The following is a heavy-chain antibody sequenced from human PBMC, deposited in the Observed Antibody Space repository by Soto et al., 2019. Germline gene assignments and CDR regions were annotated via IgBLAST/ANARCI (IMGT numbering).Heavy chain of an antibody. V-gene: IGHV3-23*01. Sequence: EVQLLESGGGLVQPGGSLRLSCAASGFTFSNYAVTWVRQAPGKGLEWVSTISGSGGSTYYADSVKGRFTISRDNSKNTRYLQMNSLRGEDTAVYYCAKDQGSSWYEIDYWGQGTLVTVSS. CDR2: ISGSGGST. CDR1: GFTFSNYA. D-gene: IGHD6-13*01. CDR3: AKDQGSSWYEIDY. J-gene: IGHJ4*02.